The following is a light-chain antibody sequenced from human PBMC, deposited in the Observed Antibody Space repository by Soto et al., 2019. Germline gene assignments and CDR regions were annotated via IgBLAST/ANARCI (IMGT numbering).Light chain of an antibody. CDR3: AAWDDGLNGLV. CDR1: SSNIGSNT. V-gene: IGLV1-44*01. J-gene: IGLJ1*01. Sequence: QPVLTQPPSASGTPGQRVTISCSGSSSNIGSNTVNWYQQLPGTAPKLLIYNNNQRPSGVPDRFSGSKSGTSASLAISGLQAEDEDDYYCAAWDDGLNGLVFGTGTELTVL. CDR2: NNN.